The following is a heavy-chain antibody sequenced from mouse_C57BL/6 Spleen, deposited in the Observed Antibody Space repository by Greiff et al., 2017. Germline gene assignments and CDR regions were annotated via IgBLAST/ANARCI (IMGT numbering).Heavy chain of an antibody. CDR2: IYPGSGST. CDR1: GYTFTSYW. D-gene: IGHD1-1*01. V-gene: IGHV1-55*01. CDR3: AREITTVGFAY. J-gene: IGHJ3*01. Sequence: VQLQQSGAELVKPGASVKMSCKASGYTFTSYWITWVKQRPGQGLEWIGDIYPGSGSTNYNETFKSKATLTVDTSTSTAYMQLSSLTSEDSAVDYCAREITTVGFAYWGQGTLVTVSA.